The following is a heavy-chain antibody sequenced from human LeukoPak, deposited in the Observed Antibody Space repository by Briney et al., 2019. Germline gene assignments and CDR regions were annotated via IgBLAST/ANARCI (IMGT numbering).Heavy chain of an antibody. V-gene: IGHV3-30*04. CDR3: AREGVQTTVDAFDM. D-gene: IGHD4-17*01. Sequence: GGSLRLCCAASGFTLKIYPMHWVRQAPGKGLEWLSVISHDGRDKNNADSVKGRFIISRDNCKNTLYLQLNSLRPEDTAMYCAREGVQTTVDAFDMWGLGTMVIVSS. J-gene: IGHJ3*02. CDR1: GFTLKIYP. CDR2: ISHDGRDK.